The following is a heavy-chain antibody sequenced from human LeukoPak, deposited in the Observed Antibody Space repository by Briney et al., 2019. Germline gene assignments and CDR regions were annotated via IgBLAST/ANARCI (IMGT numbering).Heavy chain of an antibody. J-gene: IGHJ5*01. Sequence: GGSLRLSCQASGFTFYMYAMSWVRQAPGKGPEWVASMCGTAGCTFYPDSVKGRFTISRDNSKNVLYLRMNSLTAEDTAIHYCAKDRPNFHENSGHYYRRDGDSWGQGTLVTVSS. CDR2: MCGTAGCT. CDR1: GFTFYMYA. CDR3: AKDRPNFHENSGHYYRRDGDS. V-gene: IGHV3-23*01. D-gene: IGHD3-22*01.